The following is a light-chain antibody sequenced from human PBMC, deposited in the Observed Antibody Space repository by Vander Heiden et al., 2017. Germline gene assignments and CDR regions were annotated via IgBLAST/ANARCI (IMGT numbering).Light chain of an antibody. CDR2: DAS. Sequence: IQMTQSPSSLSASVVDRVTITCRASQGIDKYLAWFQQKPGKVPKSLIYDASRKQSGVPSKFSGSGYETDFTLTISSLQPEDIASYYCQQDKSYPITFGQGTPMEIK. J-gene: IGKJ5*01. CDR3: QQDKSYPIT. CDR1: QGIDKY. V-gene: IGKV1-16*02.